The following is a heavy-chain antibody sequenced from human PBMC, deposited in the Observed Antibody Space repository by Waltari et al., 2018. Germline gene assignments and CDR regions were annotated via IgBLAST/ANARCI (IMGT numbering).Heavy chain of an antibody. J-gene: IGHJ3*01. Sequence: QLHLQESGPGLVKPSETLSLTCSVSGGSITSSRPYWGWIRQPPGKGLDWTGTISYSGATYYNPSRRGRVTISLDTSKNQFSLKLNPVTAADTAVYYCATYVGASVGTAAFDVWGQGTMVTVSS. V-gene: IGHV4-39*01. CDR1: GGSITSSRPY. D-gene: IGHD3-16*01. CDR2: ISYSGAT. CDR3: ATYVGASVGTAAFDV.